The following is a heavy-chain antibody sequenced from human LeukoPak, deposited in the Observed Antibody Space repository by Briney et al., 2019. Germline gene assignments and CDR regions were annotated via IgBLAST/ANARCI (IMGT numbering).Heavy chain of an antibody. CDR2: ISSNGGST. Sequence: PGGSLRLSCAASGFTFSSYAMHWVRRAPGKGLEYVSAISSNGGSTYYANSVKGRFTISRDNSKNTLYLQMGSLRAEDMAVYYCARAPGVTTNWFDPWGQGTLVTVSS. CDR3: ARAPGVTTNWFDP. D-gene: IGHD1-14*01. V-gene: IGHV3-64*01. J-gene: IGHJ5*02. CDR1: GFTFSSYA.